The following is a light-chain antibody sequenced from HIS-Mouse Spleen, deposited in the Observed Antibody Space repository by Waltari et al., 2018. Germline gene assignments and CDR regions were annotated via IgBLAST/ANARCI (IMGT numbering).Light chain of an antibody. J-gene: IGLJ2*01. CDR1: ILRSHY. Sequence: SSELTQDPAVSVALGQTGRISCPGYILRSHYARLYQQKPGQAPVLVIYGKNNRPSGIPDRFSGSSSGNTASLTITGAQAEDEADYYCNSRDSSGNHVVFGGGTKLTVL. CDR2: GKN. V-gene: IGLV3-19*01. CDR3: NSRDSSGNHVV.